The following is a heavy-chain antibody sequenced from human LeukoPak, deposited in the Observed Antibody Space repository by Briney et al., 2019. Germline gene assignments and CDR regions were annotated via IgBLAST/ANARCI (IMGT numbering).Heavy chain of an antibody. CDR1: GFTFSSYA. CDR3: AKDLFYVKRDAADTDF. V-gene: IGHV3-23*01. D-gene: IGHD6-13*01. J-gene: IGHJ4*02. CDR2: TSGSGGST. Sequence: PGGSLRLSCAASGFTFSSYAMSWVRQAPGKGLEWVSATSGSGGSTYYADSVKGRFTISRDNSKNTLYLQMNSLRAEDTAVYYCAKDLFYVKRDAADTDFWGQGTLVTVSS.